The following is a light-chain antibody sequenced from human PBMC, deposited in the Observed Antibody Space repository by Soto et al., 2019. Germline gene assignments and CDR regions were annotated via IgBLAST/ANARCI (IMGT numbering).Light chain of an antibody. CDR1: SGDVGGYDY. CDR3: SSYTSSSTPVV. V-gene: IGLV2-14*01. J-gene: IGLJ2*01. Sequence: QSVLTQPASVSGSPGQSITISCTGTSGDVGGYDYVSWYQQHPGKAPKIMIYDVTKRPSGVSDRFSGSKSGYTASLTISGLQAEDEADYYCSSYTSSSTPVVFGGGTKLTVL. CDR2: DVT.